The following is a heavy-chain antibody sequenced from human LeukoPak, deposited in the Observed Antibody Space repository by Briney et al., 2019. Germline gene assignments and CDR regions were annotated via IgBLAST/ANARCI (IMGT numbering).Heavy chain of an antibody. Sequence: GESLKISCKGSGYSFTSYWIGWVRQMPGKGLEWMGIIYPGDSDTRYSPSFQGQVTISADKSISTAYLQWSSLKASDTAMYYCARQGPVIGSGWYLHYFDYWGQGTLVTVPS. CDR1: GYSFTSYW. J-gene: IGHJ4*02. V-gene: IGHV5-51*01. CDR2: IYPGDSDT. CDR3: ARQGPVIGSGWYLHYFDY. D-gene: IGHD6-19*01.